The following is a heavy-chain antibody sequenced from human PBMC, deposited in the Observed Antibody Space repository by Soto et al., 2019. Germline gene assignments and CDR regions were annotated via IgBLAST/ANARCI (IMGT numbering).Heavy chain of an antibody. V-gene: IGHV1-2*04. CDR2: INPNSGGT. J-gene: IGHJ4*02. Sequence: GASVKVSCKASGYTFTGYYMHWVRQAPGQGLEWMGWINPNSGGTNYAQKFQGWVTMTKDTSTSTAYMELSRLRSEDTAVYYCATVQKSVFYDFWSGYYYFDYWGQGTLVTVSS. CDR1: GYTFTGYY. CDR3: ATVQKSVFYDFWSGYYYFDY. D-gene: IGHD3-3*01.